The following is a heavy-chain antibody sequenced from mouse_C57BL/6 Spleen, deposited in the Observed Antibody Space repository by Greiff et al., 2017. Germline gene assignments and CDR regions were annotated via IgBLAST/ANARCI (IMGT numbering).Heavy chain of an antibody. V-gene: IGHV2-2*01. D-gene: IGHD2-5*01. CDR3: AREYSNYLYAY. CDR2: IWSGGST. J-gene: IGHJ3*01. Sequence: VQLQQSGPGLVQPSQSLSITCTVSGFSLTSYGVHWVRQSPGKGLEWLGVIWSGGSTDYNAAFISRLSNSKDNSKSPVFCQMNSLQADDTAIYYWAREYSNYLYAYWGQGTLVTVAA. CDR1: GFSLTSYG.